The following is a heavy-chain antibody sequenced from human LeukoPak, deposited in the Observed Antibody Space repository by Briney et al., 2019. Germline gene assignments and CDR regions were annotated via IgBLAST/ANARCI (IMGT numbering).Heavy chain of an antibody. J-gene: IGHJ4*02. CDR1: GFTFSSYA. V-gene: IGHV3-23*01. D-gene: IGHD1-26*01. CDR3: AKPQLGATYYYFDY. Sequence: GGSLRLSCAASGFTFSSYAMSWVRQAPGKGLEWVSAIIISGASTYYADSVKGRFTISRDNSKNTLYLQMNGLRAEDTAVYYCAKPQLGATYYYFDYWGQGTLVTVSS. CDR2: IIISGAST.